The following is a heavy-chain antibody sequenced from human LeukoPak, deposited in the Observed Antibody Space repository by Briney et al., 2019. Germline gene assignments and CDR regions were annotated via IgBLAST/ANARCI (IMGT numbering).Heavy chain of an antibody. CDR3: ARSVSWGLLVRDDAFDI. V-gene: IGHV4-59*08. Sequence: SETLSLTCTVSGGSISSYYWSWIRQPPGKGLEWIGYTHYSGSTNYNPSLKSRVTTSVDTSKKQFSLNLRSVTAADTAVYYCARSVSWGLLVRDDAFDIWGQGTMVTVSS. J-gene: IGHJ3*02. D-gene: IGHD2-21*01. CDR1: GGSISSYY. CDR2: THYSGST.